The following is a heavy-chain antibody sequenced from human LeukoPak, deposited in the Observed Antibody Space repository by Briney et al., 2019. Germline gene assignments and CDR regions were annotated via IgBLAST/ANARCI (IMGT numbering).Heavy chain of an antibody. CDR1: GYTFTGYY. CDR2: ISPDSGAT. V-gene: IGHV1-2*02. Sequence: GASVKVSCKASGYTFTGYYMHWVRQAPGQGLEWMGWISPDSGATNYAQRFQGRVTMTRDTSISTAYMELSSLRSDDTAVYFCAREGYSTSSGPLDYWRQGTLVTVSS. D-gene: IGHD6-6*01. J-gene: IGHJ4*02. CDR3: AREGYSTSSGPLDY.